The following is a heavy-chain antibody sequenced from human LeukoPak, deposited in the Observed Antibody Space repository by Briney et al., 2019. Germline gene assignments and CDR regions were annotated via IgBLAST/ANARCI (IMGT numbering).Heavy chain of an antibody. CDR1: GFTFSSYV. V-gene: IGHV3-23*01. CDR2: ISGSGGST. J-gene: IGHJ4*02. CDR3: AKALFYIAVAGSDY. Sequence: GGSLRLSCAASGFTFSSYVMSWVRQAPGKGLEWVSAISGSGGSTYYADSVKGRFTISRDNSKNTLYLQMNSLRAEDTAVYYCAKALFYIAVAGSDYWGQGTLVTVSS. D-gene: IGHD6-19*01.